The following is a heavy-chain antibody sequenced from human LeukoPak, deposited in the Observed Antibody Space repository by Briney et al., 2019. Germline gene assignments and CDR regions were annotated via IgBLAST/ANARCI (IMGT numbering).Heavy chain of an antibody. CDR2: INPSGGST. V-gene: IGHV1-46*01. CDR3: ARVNRGYSYGYVSFDY. D-gene: IGHD5-18*01. Sequence: VASVKVSCKASGYTFTSYYMHWVRQAPGQGLEWMGIINPSGGSTSYAQKFQGRVTMTRDTSKSTVYMELSSLGSEDTAVYYCARVNRGYSYGYVSFDYWGQGTLVTVSS. J-gene: IGHJ4*02. CDR1: GYTFTSYY.